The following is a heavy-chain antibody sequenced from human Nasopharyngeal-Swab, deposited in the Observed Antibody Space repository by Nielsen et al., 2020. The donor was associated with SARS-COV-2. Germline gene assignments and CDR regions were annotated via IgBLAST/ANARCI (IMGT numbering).Heavy chain of an antibody. J-gene: IGHJ5*02. CDR3: ARGSLRRYCSSTSCYASSWFDP. CDR2: INHSGST. Sequence: WIRQPPGKGPEWIGEINHSGSTNYNPSLKSRVTISVDTSKNQFSLKLSSVTAAGTAVYYCARGSLRRYCSSTSCYASSWFDPWGQGTLVTVSS. V-gene: IGHV4-34*01. D-gene: IGHD2-2*01.